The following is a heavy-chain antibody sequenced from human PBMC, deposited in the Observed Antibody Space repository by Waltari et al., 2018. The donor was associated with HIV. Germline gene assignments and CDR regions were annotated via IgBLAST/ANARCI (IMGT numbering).Heavy chain of an antibody. D-gene: IGHD6-6*01. CDR2: FDPEDGET. V-gene: IGHV1-24*01. J-gene: IGHJ5*02. CDR3: ARGDSSSRGWHWFDP. Sequence: QVQLVQSGAEVKKPGASVKVSCKVSGYTLTELAMHWVRQAPGNGLEWMGGFDPEDGETIYAQKFQCRVTMTEDTSTDTAYMELSSLRSEDTAVYYCARGDSSSRGWHWFDPWGQGTLVTVSS. CDR1: GYTLTELA.